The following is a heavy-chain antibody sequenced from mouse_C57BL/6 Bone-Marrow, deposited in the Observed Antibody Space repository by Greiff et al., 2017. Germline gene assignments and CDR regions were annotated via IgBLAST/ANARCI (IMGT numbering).Heavy chain of an antibody. Sequence: EVQLQESGAELVRPGASVKLSCTASGFNIKDDYMHWVKQRPEQGLEWIGWIDPENGDTEYASKFQGKATITVDTSSNTAYLQLSSLTSEYTAFYYCTPYDYDGFAYWGQGTLVTVSA. CDR2: IDPENGDT. V-gene: IGHV14-4*01. CDR1: GFNIKDDY. CDR3: TPYDYDGFAY. J-gene: IGHJ3*01. D-gene: IGHD2-4*01.